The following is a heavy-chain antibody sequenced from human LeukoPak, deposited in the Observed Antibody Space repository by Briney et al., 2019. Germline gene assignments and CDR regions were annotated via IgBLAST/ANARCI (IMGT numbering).Heavy chain of an antibody. CDR3: ARVLGDRSSWYTYYYMDV. J-gene: IGHJ6*03. V-gene: IGHV4-59*01. CDR1: GGSISGYY. CDR2: IYYSGST. Sequence: SGTLSLSCIVPGGSISGYYGSWSRQPPGKGLEWIGYIYYSGSTNYNPSLKSRVTISVDTSKNQFSLKLSSVTAADTAVHYRARVLGDRSSWYTYYYMDVWGKGTTVTVSS. D-gene: IGHD6-13*01.